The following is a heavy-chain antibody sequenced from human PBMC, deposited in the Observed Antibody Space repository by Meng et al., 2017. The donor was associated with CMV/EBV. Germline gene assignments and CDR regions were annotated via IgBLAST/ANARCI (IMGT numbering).Heavy chain of an antibody. V-gene: IGHV4-59*01. J-gene: IGHJ3*02. CDR1: GGSISSYY. CDR3: ARRTSRRAFDI. D-gene: IGHD2-2*01. Sequence: SETLSLTCTVSGGSISSYYWSWSRQPPGKGLEWLGYIYYSGSTNYNPSLKSRVTISVDTSKNQFSLKLSSVTAADTAVYYCARRTSRRAFDIWGQGTMVTVSS. CDR2: IYYSGST.